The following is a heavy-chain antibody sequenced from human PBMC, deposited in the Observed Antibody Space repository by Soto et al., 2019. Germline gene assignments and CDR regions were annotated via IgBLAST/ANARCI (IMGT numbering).Heavy chain of an antibody. CDR3: AKVGVGSYGDSTPDPDFDY. Sequence: QVQLVESGGGVVKPGRSLRISCAASGFTFSSYGMHWVRQAPGQGLEWVAVISYDGSNKYYADSVKGRFTNSRDNSKNTLYLQMNSLRAEYTAVYYCAKVGVGSYGDSTPDPDFDYWGQGILVTFSS. V-gene: IGHV3-30*18. D-gene: IGHD4-17*01. CDR1: GFTFSSYG. J-gene: IGHJ4*02. CDR2: ISYDGSNK.